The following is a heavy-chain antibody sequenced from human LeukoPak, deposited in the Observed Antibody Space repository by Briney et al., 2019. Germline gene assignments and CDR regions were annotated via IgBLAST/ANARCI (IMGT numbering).Heavy chain of an antibody. Sequence: ASVKVSCKASGYTFTSYGISWVRQAPGQGFEWMGWISAYNGNTNYAQKLQGRVTMTTDTSTSTAYMELSSLRSEDTAVYYCAREGIAARQFDYWGQGTLVTVSS. V-gene: IGHV1-18*01. CDR2: ISAYNGNT. J-gene: IGHJ4*02. D-gene: IGHD6-6*01. CDR3: AREGIAARQFDY. CDR1: GYTFTSYG.